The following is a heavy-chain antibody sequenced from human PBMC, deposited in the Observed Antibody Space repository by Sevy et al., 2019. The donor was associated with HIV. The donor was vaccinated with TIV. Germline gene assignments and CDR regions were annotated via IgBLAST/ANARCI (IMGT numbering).Heavy chain of an antibody. Sequence: ASVEVSSKASGYTFSDHFIHWVRQAPGQGLEWMGWINPNSGDTKYAQNFHGRVTLTRDTSIGSGYMELTSLRSDDTAVYYCATHGGYRYGSLLDYWGQGTLVTVSS. CDR3: ATHGGYRYGSLLDY. J-gene: IGHJ4*02. CDR2: INPNSGDT. D-gene: IGHD5-18*01. V-gene: IGHV1-2*02. CDR1: GYTFSDHF.